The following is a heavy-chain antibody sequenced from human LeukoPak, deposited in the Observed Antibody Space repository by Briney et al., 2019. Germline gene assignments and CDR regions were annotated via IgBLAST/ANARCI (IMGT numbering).Heavy chain of an antibody. V-gene: IGHV1-2*02. CDR1: GYTFTGYY. CDR3: ARDRHSGSPGWAFDI. J-gene: IGHJ3*02. Sequence: ASVKVSCKASGYTFTGYYMHWVRQAPGQGLEWMGWINPNSGGTIYAQKFQGRVTMTRDTSISTAYMELSRLRSDDTAVYYCARDRHSGSPGWAFDIWGQGTMVTVSS. D-gene: IGHD1-26*01. CDR2: INPNSGGT.